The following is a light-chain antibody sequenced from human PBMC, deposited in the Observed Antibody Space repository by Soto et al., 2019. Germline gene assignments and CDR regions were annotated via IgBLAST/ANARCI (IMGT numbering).Light chain of an antibody. CDR1: QSVSSSY. J-gene: IGKJ2*01. V-gene: IGKV3-20*01. CDR2: DAS. CDR3: QQSGSSPPKYT. Sequence: EIVLTQSPGTLSLSPGERATLSCRASQSVSSSYLAWYQQKPGQAPRLLLYDASSRATGIPDRFSGSGSGTDFTLTISRLEPEDFAVYYGQQSGSSPPKYTFGQGTKLEIK.